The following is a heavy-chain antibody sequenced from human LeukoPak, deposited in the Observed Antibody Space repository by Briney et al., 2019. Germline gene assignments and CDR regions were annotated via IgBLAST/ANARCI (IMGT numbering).Heavy chain of an antibody. J-gene: IGHJ4*02. CDR2: IDSSGSSP. V-gene: IGHV3-11*01. Sequence: GGCLRLSCAASGFTRSDHYTTWIRQAPGKGLGWVLFIDSSGSSPYYAGSVKGRFAISRDNAESSLYLQLSSLRAEDTAVYYRARGKDGPILYWGQGTLVTVSS. CDR3: ARGKDGPILY. CDR1: GFTRSDHY. D-gene: IGHD5-24*01.